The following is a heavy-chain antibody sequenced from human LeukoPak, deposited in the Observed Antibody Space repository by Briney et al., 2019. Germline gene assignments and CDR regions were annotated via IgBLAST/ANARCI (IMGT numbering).Heavy chain of an antibody. J-gene: IGHJ4*02. CDR1: DTSINTYY. CDR2: MYATGTT. V-gene: IGHV4-4*07. CDR3: AKVAKYYYGPETYFFFEH. D-gene: IGHD3-10*01. Sequence: PSETLSLTCTVSDTSINTYYWSWIWQPAGKGLEWIGHMYATGTTNYNPSLKSRVTMSIDTSKNQFSLNLRSVTAADTAVYYCAKVAKYYYGPETYFFFEHWGQGTLVTVSS.